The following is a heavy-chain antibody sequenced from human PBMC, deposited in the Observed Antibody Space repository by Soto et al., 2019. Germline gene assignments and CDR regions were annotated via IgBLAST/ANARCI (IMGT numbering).Heavy chain of an antibody. V-gene: IGHV4-30-4*01. CDR3: ARGDTVFGLVSRFWFDP. D-gene: IGHD3-3*01. CDR1: GGSISSGDYS. Sequence: SETLSLTCTVSGGSISSGDYSWSWVRQSPGKGLEWIGHIYNSGITYYNPSLKSRVVISIDTSRNQFSLRLNSLTAADRAVYFCARGDTVFGLVSRFWFDPWGQGTVVT. J-gene: IGHJ5*02. CDR2: IYNSGIT.